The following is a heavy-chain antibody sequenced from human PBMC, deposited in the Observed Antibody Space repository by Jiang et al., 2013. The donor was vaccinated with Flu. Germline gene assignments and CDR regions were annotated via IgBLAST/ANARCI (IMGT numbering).Heavy chain of an antibody. V-gene: IGHV3-23*01. CDR3: AKGPAYYYDSSGPNYYFDY. CDR2: ISGSGGST. J-gene: IGHJ4*03. CDR1: GFSFSSYA. D-gene: IGHD3-22*01. Sequence: VQLLESGGGLVQPGGSLRLSCAASGFSFSSYAMSWVRQALGKGLEWVSAISGSGGSTYYADSVKGRFTISRDNSKNTLYLQMNSLRAEDTAVYYCAKGPAYYYDSSGPNYYFDYWATGPWSTVSS.